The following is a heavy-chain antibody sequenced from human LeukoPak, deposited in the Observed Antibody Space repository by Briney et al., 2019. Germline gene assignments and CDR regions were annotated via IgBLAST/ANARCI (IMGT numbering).Heavy chain of an antibody. CDR2: ISYDGSNK. D-gene: IGHD3-22*01. Sequence: GRSLRLSCAASGFTFSSYAMHWVRQAPGKGLEWVAVISYDGSNKYYADSVKGRFTISRDNSKNTLYLQMNSLRAEDTAVYYCARRENYYDSSGLYYFDYWGQGTLVTVSS. J-gene: IGHJ4*02. CDR3: ARRENYYDSSGLYYFDY. CDR1: GFTFSSYA. V-gene: IGHV3-30-3*01.